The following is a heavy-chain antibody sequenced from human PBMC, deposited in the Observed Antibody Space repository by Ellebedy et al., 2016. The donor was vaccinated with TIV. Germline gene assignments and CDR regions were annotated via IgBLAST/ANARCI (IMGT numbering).Heavy chain of an antibody. CDR1: GGSISSGSYY. D-gene: IGHD3-22*01. J-gene: IGHJ4*02. Sequence: SETLSLXXTVSGGSISSGSYYWGWIRQPPGKGLEWIGSIYYSGSTNYNPSLKSRVTISVDTSKNQFSLKLSSVTAADTAVYYCARMDISSPITMIVVVMEYWGQGTLVTVSS. CDR2: IYYSGST. CDR3: ARMDISSPITMIVVVMEY. V-gene: IGHV4-39*07.